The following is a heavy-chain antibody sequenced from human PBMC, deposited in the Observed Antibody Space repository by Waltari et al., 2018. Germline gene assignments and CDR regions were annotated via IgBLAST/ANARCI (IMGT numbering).Heavy chain of an antibody. J-gene: IGHJ4*01. CDR3: AREDIVATKVFDD. CDR1: GFTFTSYH. V-gene: IGHV1-2*02. Sequence: QVQLVQSGAEVKKPGASVKVSCKTSGFTFTSYHMHGVRQAPGQGLEWRGGINCNNGDRDYAQKFRGRVTLTRETSLSTIDMKMNRLTSDDAAVYYCAREDIVATKVFDDWGHGTLVTVSS. D-gene: IGHD5-12*01. CDR2: INCNNGDR.